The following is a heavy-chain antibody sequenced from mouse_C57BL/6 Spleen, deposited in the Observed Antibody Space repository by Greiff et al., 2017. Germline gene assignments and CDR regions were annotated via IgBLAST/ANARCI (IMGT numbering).Heavy chain of an antibody. J-gene: IGHJ4*01. V-gene: IGHV1-64*01. Sequence: QVQLQQPGAELVKPGASVKLSCKASGYTFTSYWMHWVKQRPGQGLEWIGMINPNSGSTNYNEKFKSKATLTVDKSSSTAYMQLSSLTSEDSAVYYCARGDPYYAMDYWGQGTSVTVSS. CDR2: INPNSGST. CDR3: ARGDPYYAMDY. CDR1: GYTFTSYW.